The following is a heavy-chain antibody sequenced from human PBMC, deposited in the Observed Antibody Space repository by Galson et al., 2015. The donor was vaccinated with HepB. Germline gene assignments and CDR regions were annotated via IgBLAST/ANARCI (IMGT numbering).Heavy chain of an antibody. Sequence: SLRLSCAASGFTFSTYWMHWVRQAPGKGLVWVSRINSDGSSTTYADSVKGRFTISRDNAKNTLYLQMNSLRAEDTAVYYCTRGHYDSSGYYSWWGYWGQGTLVTVAS. CDR3: TRGHYDSSGYYSWWGY. CDR2: INSDGSST. J-gene: IGHJ4*02. CDR1: GFTFSTYW. D-gene: IGHD3-22*01. V-gene: IGHV3-74*01.